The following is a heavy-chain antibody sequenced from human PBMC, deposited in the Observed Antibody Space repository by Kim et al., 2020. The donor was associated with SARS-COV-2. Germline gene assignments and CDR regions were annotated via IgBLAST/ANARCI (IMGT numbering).Heavy chain of an antibody. CDR3: PLWFGELLFDY. J-gene: IGHJ4*02. Sequence: YNPALKSRVTISVDTSKNQFSLKLSSVTAADTAVYYCPLWFGELLFDYWGQGTLVTVSS. D-gene: IGHD3-10*01. V-gene: IGHV4-39*01.